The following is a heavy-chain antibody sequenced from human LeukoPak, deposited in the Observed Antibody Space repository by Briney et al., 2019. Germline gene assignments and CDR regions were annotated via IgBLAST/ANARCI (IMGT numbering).Heavy chain of an antibody. J-gene: IGHJ4*02. CDR1: GFSLTDFS. CDR3: ATESLITAADDATN. V-gene: IGHV1-24*01. CDR2: FDPEDGET. D-gene: IGHD6-13*01. Sequence: ASVKVSCKVPGFSLTDFSIHWVRQAPGKGLEWMGGFDPEDGETIYAQRFQGRVTMTEDTSTHTAYLELSSLRSEDTAFYYCATESLITAADDATNWGQGTLVTVTP.